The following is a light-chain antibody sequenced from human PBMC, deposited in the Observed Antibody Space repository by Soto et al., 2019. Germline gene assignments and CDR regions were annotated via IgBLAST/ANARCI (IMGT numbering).Light chain of an antibody. CDR2: EVS. CDR1: SSDVGGYNY. V-gene: IGLV2-8*01. J-gene: IGLJ2*01. CDR3: SSYAGSNLLV. Sequence: QSVLTQPPSASGSPGQSVTISCTGTSSDVGGYNYVSWYQQHPGKAPKLMIYEVSKRPSGVPDRFSGSKSGNTASLTGSGLQAEDEADYYCSSYAGSNLLVVGGGSTLTV.